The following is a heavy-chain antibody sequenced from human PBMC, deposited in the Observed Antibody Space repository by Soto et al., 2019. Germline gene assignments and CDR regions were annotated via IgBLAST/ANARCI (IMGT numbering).Heavy chain of an antibody. J-gene: IGHJ6*02. CDR1: GGSFSGYY. V-gene: IGHV4-34*01. D-gene: IGHD6-13*01. CDR2: INHSGST. Sequence: SETLSLTCAVYGGSFSGYYWSWIRQPPGKGLEWIGEINHSGSTNYNPSLKSRVTISVDTSKNQFSLKLSSVTAADTAVYYCARAMRRAAAGRYYYGMDVWGQGTTVTVSS. CDR3: ARAMRRAAAGRYYYGMDV.